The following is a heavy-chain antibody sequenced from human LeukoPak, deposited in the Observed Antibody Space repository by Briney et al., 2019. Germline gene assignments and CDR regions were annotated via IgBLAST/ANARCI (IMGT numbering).Heavy chain of an antibody. V-gene: IGHV4-34*01. J-gene: IGHJ5*02. D-gene: IGHD6-13*01. Sequence: KASETLSLTCAVYGGSFSGYYWSWIRQPPGKGLEWIGEINHSGSTNYNPSLKSRVTISVDTSKNQFSLKLSSVTAADTAVYYSARLIAAAGTDWFDPWGQGTLVTVSS. CDR3: ARLIAAAGTDWFDP. CDR1: GGSFSGYY. CDR2: INHSGST.